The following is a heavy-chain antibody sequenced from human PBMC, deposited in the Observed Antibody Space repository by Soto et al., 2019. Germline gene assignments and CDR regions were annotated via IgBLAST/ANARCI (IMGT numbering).Heavy chain of an antibody. CDR2: ISSSGSTI. CDR1: GFTFSSYE. Sequence: VGSLRLSCAASGFTFSSYEMNWVRQAPGKGLEWVSYISSSGSTIYYADSVKGRFTISRDNAKNSLYLQMNSLRAEDTAVYYCARVFAVRDLWSGYHYSPYGMDVWGQGTTVTVSS. D-gene: IGHD3-3*01. V-gene: IGHV3-48*03. J-gene: IGHJ6*02. CDR3: ARVFAVRDLWSGYHYSPYGMDV.